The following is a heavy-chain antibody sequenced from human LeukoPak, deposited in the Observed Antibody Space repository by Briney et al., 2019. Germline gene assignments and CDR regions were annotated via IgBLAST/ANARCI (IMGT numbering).Heavy chain of an antibody. Sequence: PGGSLRLSCTASGFTFGDYAMSWVRQAPGKGLEWVGFIRSKAYGGTTEYAASVKGRFTISRDDSKSIAYLQMNSLKTEDTALYYCARELVLAANTYWFDSWGQGTLVTVSS. CDR1: GFTFGDYA. D-gene: IGHD2-15*01. CDR2: IRSKAYGGTT. CDR3: ARELVLAANTYWFDS. V-gene: IGHV3-49*04. J-gene: IGHJ5*01.